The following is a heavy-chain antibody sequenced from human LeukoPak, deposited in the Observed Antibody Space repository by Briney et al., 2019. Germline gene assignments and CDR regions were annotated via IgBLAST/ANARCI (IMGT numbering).Heavy chain of an antibody. V-gene: IGHV3-11*01. CDR2: ISSNGNTM. D-gene: IGHD6-13*01. CDR3: VRFVSAATAGRSTWFDS. J-gene: IGHJ5*01. CDR1: GFTFSDYY. Sequence: GGSLRLSCAASGFTFSDYYMSWIRQAPGKGLEWVSYISSNGNTMYYADSVKGRFTISRANAKNSLYLQMNSLRADDTAVYYCVRFVSAATAGRSTWFDSWGQGTLVTVSS.